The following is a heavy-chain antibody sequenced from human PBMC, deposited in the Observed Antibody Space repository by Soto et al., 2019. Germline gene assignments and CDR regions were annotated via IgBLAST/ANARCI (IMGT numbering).Heavy chain of an antibody. V-gene: IGHV3-74*01. D-gene: IGHD6-13*01. CDR1: GFTFSSYW. CDR3: ARVAAAGPYYFDY. CDR2: INSDGSST. Sequence: PGGSLRLSCAASGFTFSSYWMHWVRQAPGKGLVWVSRINSDGSSTSYADSVKGRFTISRDNAKNTLYLQMNSLRAEDTAVYYCARVAAAGPYYFDYWGQGTLVTVSS. J-gene: IGHJ4*02.